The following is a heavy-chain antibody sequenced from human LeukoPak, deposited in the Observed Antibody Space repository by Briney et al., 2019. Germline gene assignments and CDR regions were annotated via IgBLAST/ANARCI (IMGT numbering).Heavy chain of an antibody. J-gene: IGHJ4*02. CDR2: INHSGST. CDR1: GGSFSGYY. D-gene: IGHD2-2*01. Sequence: PSETLSLTCAVYGGSFSGYYWSWIRQPPGKGLEWIGEINHSGSTNYNPSLKSRVTISVDTSKNQFSLKLSSVTAADTAVYYCARGGEVVVVPAALYSFDYWGQGTLVTVSS. V-gene: IGHV4-34*01. CDR3: ARGGEVVVVPAALYSFDY.